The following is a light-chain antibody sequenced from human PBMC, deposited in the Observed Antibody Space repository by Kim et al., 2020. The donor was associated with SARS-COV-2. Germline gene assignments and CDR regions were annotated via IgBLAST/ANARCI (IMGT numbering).Light chain of an antibody. CDR2: AAS. Sequence: ASVGDRVTITCRASQGISSYLAWYQQKPGTAPKFLIYAASSLQSGVPSRFSGSGSGTDFPLTISSLQPEDFATYYCQQTDSFPLTFGGGTKVDIK. J-gene: IGKJ4*01. V-gene: IGKV1-12*01. CDR1: QGISSY. CDR3: QQTDSFPLT.